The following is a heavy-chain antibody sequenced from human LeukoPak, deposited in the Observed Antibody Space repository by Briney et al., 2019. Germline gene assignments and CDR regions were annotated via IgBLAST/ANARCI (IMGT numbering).Heavy chain of an antibody. CDR2: IKRDGSEK. D-gene: IGHD3-22*01. J-gene: IGHJ4*02. CDR1: GFTFSSYW. CDR3: ARSYYDSSGYYQHADY. V-gene: IGHV3-7*01. Sequence: GGSLRLSCAASGFTFSSYWMNWVRQAPGKGLEWVANIKRDGSEKYYVDSVKGRFTISRDNAKNSLFLQMSSLRAEDMAVYYCARSYYDSSGYYQHADYWGQGTLVTVSS.